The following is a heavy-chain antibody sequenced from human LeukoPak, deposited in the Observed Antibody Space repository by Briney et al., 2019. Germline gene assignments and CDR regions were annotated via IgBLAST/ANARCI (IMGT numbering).Heavy chain of an antibody. V-gene: IGHV4-4*02. Sequence: PSETLSLTCAVSGGSISSSNWWSWVHQPPGKGLELIGELYHSGSTNFNPSLKSRVTISVDKSKNQFSLNLTSVTAADTAVYYCATGRRRDAYNAMVYYMDVWGKGATVTISS. J-gene: IGHJ6*03. CDR3: ATGRRRDAYNAMVYYMDV. CDR1: GGSISSSNW. CDR2: LYHSGST. D-gene: IGHD5-24*01.